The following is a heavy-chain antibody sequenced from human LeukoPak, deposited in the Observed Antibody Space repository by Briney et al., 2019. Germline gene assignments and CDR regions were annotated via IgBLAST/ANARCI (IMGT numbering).Heavy chain of an antibody. CDR3: AIRSSSNSGHFEC. D-gene: IGHD6-13*01. J-gene: IGHJ4*02. CDR1: GFTFSSSA. CDR2: ISGSGVTT. V-gene: IGHV3-23*01. Sequence: GGSLRLSCAASGFTFSSSAMSGARQVPGKGLEWVSSISGSGVTTHYADSVKGRFTVSRDNPKNTLHLQMDGLRVEDTAVYLCAIRSSSNSGHFECWGQGTLVTVSS.